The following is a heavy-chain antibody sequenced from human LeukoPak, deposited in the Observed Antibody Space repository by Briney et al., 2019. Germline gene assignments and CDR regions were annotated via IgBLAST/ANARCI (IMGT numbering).Heavy chain of an antibody. Sequence: PGASLRLSCAASGFTFSSYAMSWVRQAPGKGLEWVSAISGSGGSTYYADSVKGRFTISRDNSKNKLYLQMNSLRAEDTAVYYCAKVKGLWFSYGMDVWGQGTTVTVSS. CDR1: GFTFSSYA. J-gene: IGHJ6*02. D-gene: IGHD5-18*01. V-gene: IGHV3-23*01. CDR2: ISGSGGST. CDR3: AKVKGLWFSYGMDV.